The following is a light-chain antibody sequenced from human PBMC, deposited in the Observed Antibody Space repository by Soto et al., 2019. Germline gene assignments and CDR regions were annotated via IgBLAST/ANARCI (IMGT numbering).Light chain of an antibody. V-gene: IGKV3-20*01. J-gene: IGKJ2*01. CDR2: GSS. CDR3: QQYGSSPPYT. CDR1: QSVSNNY. Sequence: VLTQSPGTLSLSPGERATLSCRASQSVSNNYLAWYQQKPGQAPRLLIFGSSDRATGIRDRFSGSGSGTDFTLTISRLEPEDFAVYYCQQYGSSPPYTFGQGTKLEIK.